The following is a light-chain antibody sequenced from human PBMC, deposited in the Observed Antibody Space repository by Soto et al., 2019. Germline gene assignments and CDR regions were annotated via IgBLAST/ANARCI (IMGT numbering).Light chain of an antibody. CDR2: KAS. Sequence: DIQMTQSPSTLSASAGDRAIITCRASQSISGWLAWYQQKPGRAPNLLIYKASTLASGVPSRFSGSGSGTEFPLTISRLQPDDFANYYCQQYNSYPYTFGQGTKVEIK. CDR1: QSISGW. CDR3: QQYNSYPYT. V-gene: IGKV1-5*03. J-gene: IGKJ1*01.